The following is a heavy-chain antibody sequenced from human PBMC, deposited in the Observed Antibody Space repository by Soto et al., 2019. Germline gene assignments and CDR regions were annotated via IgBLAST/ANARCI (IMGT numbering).Heavy chain of an antibody. CDR3: ARVISCGGGRCSSVQQYYGMDV. CDR1: GLMYSSYS. V-gene: IGHV3-21*01. CDR2: ISLIGRQI. J-gene: IGHJ6*02. D-gene: IGHD2-15*01. Sequence: EVQLVESGGGLVKPVGSVRLSCVASGLMYSSYSMSWVRQAPGKGLEWVAFISLIGRQINYAASVEGRFTISRGNAKNALYLQMNPVRVEDTAISYCARVISCGGGRCSSVQQYYGMDVWCPGTTVTFSS.